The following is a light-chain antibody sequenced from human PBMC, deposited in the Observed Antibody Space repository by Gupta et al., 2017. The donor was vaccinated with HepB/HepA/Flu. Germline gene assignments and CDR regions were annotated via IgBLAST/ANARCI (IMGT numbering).Light chain of an antibody. J-gene: IGLJ2*01. V-gene: IGLV1-44*01. Sequence: QSVLTHPPSASGTPGQSVTISCSGSSSNTGSNTVNWYQQLPGTAPKLLIYSNNQRPSGVPDRFSGSKSGTSASLAISGLQSEDEADYYCAACDDSLNAVVFGGGTKLTVL. CDR3: AACDDSLNAVV. CDR2: SNN. CDR1: SSNTGSNT.